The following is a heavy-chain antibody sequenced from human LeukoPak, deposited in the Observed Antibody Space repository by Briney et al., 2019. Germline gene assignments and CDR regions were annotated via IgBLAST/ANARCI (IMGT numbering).Heavy chain of an antibody. CDR3: ARVRYDSSGYYSFHFDY. Sequence: PSETLSLTXTVSGGSISSSSYYWGWIRQPPGKGLEWIGSIYYSGSTYYNPSLKSRVTISVDTSKNQFSLKLSSVTAADTAVYYCARVRYDSSGYYSFHFDYWGQGTLVTVSS. D-gene: IGHD3-22*01. J-gene: IGHJ4*02. V-gene: IGHV4-39*01. CDR1: GGSISSSSYY. CDR2: IYYSGST.